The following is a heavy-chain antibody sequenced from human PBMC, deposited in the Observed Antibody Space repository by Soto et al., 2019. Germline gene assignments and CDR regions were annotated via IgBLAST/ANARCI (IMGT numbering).Heavy chain of an antibody. J-gene: IGHJ5*02. CDR2: IKQDGSEK. Sequence: GSLRLSCAASGFTFSSYWMSWVRQAPGKGLEWVANIKQDGSEKYYVDSVKGRFTISRDNAKNSLYLQMNSLRAENTAVYYCARDVAVAGNNWFDPWGQGTLVTVSS. CDR3: ARDVAVAGNNWFDP. CDR1: GFTFSSYW. V-gene: IGHV3-7*01. D-gene: IGHD6-19*01.